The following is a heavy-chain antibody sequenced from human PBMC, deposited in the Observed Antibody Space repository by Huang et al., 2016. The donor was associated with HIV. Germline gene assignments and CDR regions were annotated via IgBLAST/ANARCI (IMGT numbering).Heavy chain of an antibody. CDR3: SRGPSTPATEL. Sequence: QVQLQESGQGLVKPSDTLSLTCIVSGDSVDSSYSYWGWVRQPLGKGLEWMGSIYSKGNTYNNKYLKSRITRSVDTSKNHFALNLKTVTAADTAVYYCSRGPSTPATELWGQGTMVTVSS. D-gene: IGHD1-1*01. J-gene: IGHJ3*01. V-gene: IGHV4-39*02. CDR2: IYSKGNT. CDR1: GDSVDSSYSY.